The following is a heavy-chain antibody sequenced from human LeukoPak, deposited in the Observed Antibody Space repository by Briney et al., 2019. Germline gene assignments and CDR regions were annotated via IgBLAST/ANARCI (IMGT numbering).Heavy chain of an antibody. V-gene: IGHV4-4*02. D-gene: IGHD6-13*01. CDR1: GGSISSSNW. CDR2: IYHSGST. J-gene: IGHJ4*02. Sequence: SETLSITCAVSGGSISSSNWWSWVRQPPGKGLEWIGEIYHSGSTNYNPSLKSRVTISVDKSKNQFSLKLSSVTAADTAVYYCASGTTGYSSSWYGFDYWGQGTLVTVSS. CDR3: ASGTTGYSSSWYGFDY.